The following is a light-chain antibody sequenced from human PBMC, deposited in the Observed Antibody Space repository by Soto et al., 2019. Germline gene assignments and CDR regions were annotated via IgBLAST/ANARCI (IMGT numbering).Light chain of an antibody. CDR2: GAS. Sequence: EIVMTQSPATLSVSPGERATLSSRASQSVSSSYLAWYHQKPGQAPRLLIYGASSRATGIPDRFSGSGSGTDFTLTISRLEPEDFAVYYCQQYSSSPLTFGGGTKV. V-gene: IGKV3-20*01. J-gene: IGKJ4*01. CDR3: QQYSSSPLT. CDR1: QSVSSSY.